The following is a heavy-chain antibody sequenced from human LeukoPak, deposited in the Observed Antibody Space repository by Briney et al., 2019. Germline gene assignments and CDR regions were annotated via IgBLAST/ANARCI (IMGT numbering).Heavy chain of an antibody. V-gene: IGHV4-39*07. Sequence: PSETLSLTCTVSGGSISSSYYFWGWIRQPPGKGLEWIGSLYYSGSNYYNPSLKSRVTISVDTSKNQFSLKLGSVTAADTAVYYCARATPYYDSSGYLDAFDIWGQGTMVTVSS. D-gene: IGHD3-22*01. CDR3: ARATPYYDSSGYLDAFDI. CDR1: GGSISSSYYF. J-gene: IGHJ3*02. CDR2: LYYSGSN.